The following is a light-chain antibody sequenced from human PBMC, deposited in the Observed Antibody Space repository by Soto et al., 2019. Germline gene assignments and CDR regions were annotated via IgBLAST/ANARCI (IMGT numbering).Light chain of an antibody. CDR1: SSDVGIYNN. Sequence: QSALTQPASVSGSPGQSIAISCTGSSSDVGIYNNVSWYQQHPGKVPKLIIYEVSNRPSGVSNRFSGSKSGNTASLTISGLQAEDAADYYCRSYTTSSTRVFGTGTKATVL. V-gene: IGLV2-14*01. CDR3: RSYTTSSTRV. CDR2: EVS. J-gene: IGLJ1*01.